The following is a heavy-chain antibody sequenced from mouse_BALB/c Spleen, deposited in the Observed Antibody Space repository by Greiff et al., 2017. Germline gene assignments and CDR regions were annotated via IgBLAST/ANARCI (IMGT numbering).Heavy chain of an antibody. CDR3: ARCEGVGYYVVDY. D-gene: IGHD2-3*01. CDR1: GFNIKDYY. V-gene: IGHV14-1*02. CDR2: IDPENGNT. J-gene: IGHJ4*01. Sequence: VQLQQSGAELVRPGALVKLSCKASGFNIKDYYMHWVKQRPEQGLEWIGWIDPENGNTIYDPKFQGKASITADTSSNTAYLQLSSLTSEDTAVYYCARCEGVGYYVVDYWGQGTSVTVSS.